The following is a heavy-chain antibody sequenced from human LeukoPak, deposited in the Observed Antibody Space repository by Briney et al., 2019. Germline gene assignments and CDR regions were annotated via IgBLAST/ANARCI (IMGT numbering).Heavy chain of an antibody. J-gene: IGHJ6*03. D-gene: IGHD6-19*01. CDR1: GFTFSSYA. V-gene: IGHV3-30*04. CDR3: ARDRLGKQWRGNKNYYYMDV. CDR2: ISYDGSNK. Sequence: GGSLRLSCAASGFTFSSYAMHWVRQAPGKGLEWVAVISYDGSNKYYADSVKGRFTISRDNSKNTLYLQMNSLRAEDTAVYYCARDRLGKQWRGNKNYYYMDVWGKGTTVTVSS.